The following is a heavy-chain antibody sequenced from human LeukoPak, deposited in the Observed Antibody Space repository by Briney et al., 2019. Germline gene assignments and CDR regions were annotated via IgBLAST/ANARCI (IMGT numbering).Heavy chain of an antibody. Sequence: GGSLRLSCAASGFTFSSYNMNWVRQAPGKGLEWVSSISSSSSYIYYADSVKGRFTISRDNAKNSLYLQMNSLRDEDTAVYYCARDKEYSSSWSFDYWGQGTLVTVSS. CDR2: ISSSSSYI. CDR1: GFTFSSYN. J-gene: IGHJ4*02. CDR3: ARDKEYSSSWSFDY. D-gene: IGHD6-13*01. V-gene: IGHV3-21*01.